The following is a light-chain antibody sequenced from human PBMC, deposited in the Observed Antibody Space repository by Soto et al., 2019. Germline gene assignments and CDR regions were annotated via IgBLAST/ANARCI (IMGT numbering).Light chain of an antibody. CDR3: SSFTSSSTFV. Sequence: QSVLAQPASVSGSRGQSITISCTGTSSDVGRYNYVSWFQQHPGKVPKLIIYDVSNWPSGVSDRFSGSKSGNTASLTISGLHPEDEADYSCSSFTSSSTFVFGTGTKVPVL. J-gene: IGLJ1*01. CDR1: SSDVGRYNY. CDR2: DVS. V-gene: IGLV2-14*03.